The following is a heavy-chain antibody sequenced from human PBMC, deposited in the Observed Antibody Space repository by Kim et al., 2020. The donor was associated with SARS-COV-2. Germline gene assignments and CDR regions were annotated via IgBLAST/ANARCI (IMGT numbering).Heavy chain of an antibody. V-gene: IGHV3-7*01. D-gene: IGHD3-10*01. J-gene: IGHJ4*02. CDR3: ARGVTMVRGVFDY. Sequence: YVDSVKGRFTISRDNAKNSLYLQMNSLRAEDTAVYYCARGVTMVRGVFDYWGQGTLVTVSS.